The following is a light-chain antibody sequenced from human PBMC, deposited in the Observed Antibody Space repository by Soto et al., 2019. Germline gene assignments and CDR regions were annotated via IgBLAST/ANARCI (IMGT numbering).Light chain of an antibody. CDR2: DAS. V-gene: IGKV1-5*01. CDR1: QSINPW. CDR3: QQYNSFSIT. J-gene: IGKJ5*01. Sequence: DTPMTQSPSTLTASVGDRVTITCRASQSINPWLAWYQEKPGKAPKLLIYDASTLESGVPSRFSGRGSGTEFSLTSNSMQPDDFATYYCQQYNSFSITFGQGKRLDIK.